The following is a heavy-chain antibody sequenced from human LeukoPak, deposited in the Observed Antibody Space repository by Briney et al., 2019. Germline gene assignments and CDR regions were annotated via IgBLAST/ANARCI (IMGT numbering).Heavy chain of an antibody. J-gene: IGHJ3*02. CDR1: GFTFSDYY. CDR2: ISSSGSTI. V-gene: IGHV3-11*04. CDR3: ARFRSDAFDI. Sequence: GGSLRLSCAASGFTFSDYYMSWIRQAPGKGLGWDSYISSSGSTIYYADSVKGRFTIYRDNAKNSLYLQMNSLRAEDTAVYYCARFRSDAFDIWGQGTMVTVSS.